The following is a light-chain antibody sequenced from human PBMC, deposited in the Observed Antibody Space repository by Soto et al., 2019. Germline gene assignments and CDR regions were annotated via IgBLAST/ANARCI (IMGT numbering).Light chain of an antibody. CDR2: SDN. V-gene: IGLV1-44*01. Sequence: QSVLTQPPSASGTPGQSVTISCSGSSSNIGSNTVNWYQQLPGTAPKLLIFSDNQRPSGVPDRFSGSKSDTSASLAISELQSEDEADYYCAAWDASLNALVFGGGTKVTVL. CDR1: SSNIGSNT. J-gene: IGLJ2*01. CDR3: AAWDASLNALV.